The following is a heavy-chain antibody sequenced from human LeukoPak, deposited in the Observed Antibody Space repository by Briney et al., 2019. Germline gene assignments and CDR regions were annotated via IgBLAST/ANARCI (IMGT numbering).Heavy chain of an antibody. J-gene: IGHJ3*02. CDR1: GYTFTSYD. CDR2: MNPDSGNT. CDR3: ARDGENWLQRTLDI. D-gene: IGHD5-24*01. V-gene: IGHV1-8*03. Sequence: ASVKVSCKASGYTFTSYDINWVRQATGQGLEWMGWMNPDSGNTGYAQKFQGRVTITADKSTFTASMELSSLRSEDTAVYYCARDGENWLQRTLDIWGQGTMVTVSS.